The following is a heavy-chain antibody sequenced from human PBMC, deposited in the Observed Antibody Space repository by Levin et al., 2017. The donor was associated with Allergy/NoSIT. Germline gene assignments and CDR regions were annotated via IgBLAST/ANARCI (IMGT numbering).Heavy chain of an antibody. D-gene: IGHD6-13*01. CDR3: ARALTGYYSSWYLYF. CDR2: IYPTDSDT. CDR1: GYTFTSYW. Sequence: WASVKVSCKASGYTFTSYWIGWVRQMPGKGLEWTGIIYPTDSDTKYSPSFQGQVTISADKSISTAYLQWSSLKASDTAMYYCARALTGYYSSWYLYFWGQGTLVTVSS. V-gene: IGHV5-51*01. J-gene: IGHJ4*02.